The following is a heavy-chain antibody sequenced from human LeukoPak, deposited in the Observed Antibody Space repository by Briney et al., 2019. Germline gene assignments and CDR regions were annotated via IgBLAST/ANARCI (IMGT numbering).Heavy chain of an antibody. J-gene: IGHJ4*02. CDR1: GFAFSSNW. D-gene: IGHD6-6*01. CDR2: INSGGSGT. V-gene: IGHV3-74*01. CDR3: ASLSLGHY. Sequence: GGSLRLSCAASGFAFSSNWMHWVRQTPGKGLVWVSRINSGGSGTSYADSVKGRFTISRDTSKNTLSLQMNSLRAEDTAVYYCASLSLGHYWGQGTLVTVSS.